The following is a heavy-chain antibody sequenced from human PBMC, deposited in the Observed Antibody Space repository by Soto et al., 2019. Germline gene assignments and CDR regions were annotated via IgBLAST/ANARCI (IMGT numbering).Heavy chain of an antibody. CDR1: GGSISSGDYY. Sequence: QVQLQESGPGLVKPSQALSLTCTVSGGSISSGDYYWSWIRQPPGKGLEWIGYIYYSGSTYYNPSLKSRVTISVDTSKNQFALKLSSVTAADTAVYYCAREDRDCSGGSCYSDYYGMDVWGQGTTVTVSS. J-gene: IGHJ6*02. CDR3: AREDRDCSGGSCYSDYYGMDV. D-gene: IGHD2-15*01. V-gene: IGHV4-30-4*01. CDR2: IYYSGST.